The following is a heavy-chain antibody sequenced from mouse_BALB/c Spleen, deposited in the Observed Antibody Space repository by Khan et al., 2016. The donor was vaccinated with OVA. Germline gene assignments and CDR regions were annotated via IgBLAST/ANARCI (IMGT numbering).Heavy chain of an antibody. D-gene: IGHD1-1*01. V-gene: IGHV5-6*01. Sequence: EVELVESGGDLVKPGGSLKLSCAASGFTFSTYGMSWVRQTPDKRLEWVATVSTGGGYTHYPDSVKGRFTISRDNAKNTLYLQMSGLKSEDTAMFYCTRLADYYDSEGFAYWGQGTLVTVSA. CDR3: TRLADYYDSEGFAY. CDR2: VSTGGGYT. J-gene: IGHJ3*01. CDR1: GFTFSTYG.